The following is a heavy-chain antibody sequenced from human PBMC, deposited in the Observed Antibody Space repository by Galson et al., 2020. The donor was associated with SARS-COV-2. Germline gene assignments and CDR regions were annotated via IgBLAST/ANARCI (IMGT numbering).Heavy chain of an antibody. D-gene: IGHD6-6*01. V-gene: IGHV3-11*01. Sequence: GESLKISCAASGFTFSDYYMSWIRQAPGKGLEWVSHISSSGLTIYYADSVKGRFTISRDNAKNSLYLQMNSLRAEDTAVYYCAKWSSSGLDYWGQGTLVTVSS. CDR1: GFTFSDYY. CDR2: ISSSGLTI. J-gene: IGHJ4*02. CDR3: AKWSSSGLDY.